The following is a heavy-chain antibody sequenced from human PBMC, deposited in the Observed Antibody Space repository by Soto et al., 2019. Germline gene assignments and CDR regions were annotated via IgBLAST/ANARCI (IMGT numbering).Heavy chain of an antibody. Sequence: QVQLVQSGAEVKKPGASVKVSCKASGYTFTSYGISWVRQAPGQGLEWMGWISAYNGNTNYAQKLQGRVTMTTDTTTSTAYMELRSLSSDDTDVYYCARVGDTFFGVVTQPYYYYGMDVWGQGTTVTVSS. V-gene: IGHV1-18*01. J-gene: IGHJ6*02. D-gene: IGHD3-3*01. CDR2: ISAYNGNT. CDR1: GYTFTSYG. CDR3: ARVGDTFFGVVTQPYYYYGMDV.